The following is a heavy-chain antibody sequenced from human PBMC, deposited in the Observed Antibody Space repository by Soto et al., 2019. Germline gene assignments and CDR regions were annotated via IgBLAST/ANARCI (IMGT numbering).Heavy chain of an antibody. CDR3: ARVYCSGGSCYSIDY. Sequence: ASVKVSCKASGYTFTSYYMRWLRQAPGQGLEWMGIINPSGGSTSYAQKFQVRVTMTRDTSTSTVYMELSSLRSEDTAVYYCARVYCSGGSCYSIDYWGQGTLVTVSS. J-gene: IGHJ4*02. V-gene: IGHV1-46*03. CDR1: GYTFTSYY. CDR2: INPSGGST. D-gene: IGHD2-15*01.